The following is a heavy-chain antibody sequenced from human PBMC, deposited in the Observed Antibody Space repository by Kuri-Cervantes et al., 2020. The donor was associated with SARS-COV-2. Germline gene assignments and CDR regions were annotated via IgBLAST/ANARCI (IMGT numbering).Heavy chain of an antibody. V-gene: IGHV3-66*02. CDR3: ARLGVAAAGSYYYYGMDV. CDR1: GFTFSSYS. D-gene: IGHD6-13*01. J-gene: IGHJ6*02. CDR2: IYSCGGT. Sequence: GESLKISCAASGFTFSSYSMNWVRQAPGKGLEWVSVIYSCGGTYYADSVKGRFTISRDNSKNTLYLQMNSLRAEDTAVYYCARLGVAAAGSYYYYGMDVWGQGTTVTVSS.